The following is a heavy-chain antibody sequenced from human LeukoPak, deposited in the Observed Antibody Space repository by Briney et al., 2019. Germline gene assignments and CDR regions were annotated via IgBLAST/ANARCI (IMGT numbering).Heavy chain of an antibody. J-gene: IGHJ4*02. CDR3: AKWGDYDILTGYYVPDY. CDR1: GFTFTNYA. Sequence: GTSLRLSCVASGFTFTNYAMSWVRQAPGRGLEGVSAITGSEGSSYNADSVKGRFTISRDNSKNTLYLQVNSLRAEDTAVYYCAKWGDYDILTGYYVPDYWGQGTLVTVSS. CDR2: ITGSEGSS. D-gene: IGHD3-9*01. V-gene: IGHV3-23*01.